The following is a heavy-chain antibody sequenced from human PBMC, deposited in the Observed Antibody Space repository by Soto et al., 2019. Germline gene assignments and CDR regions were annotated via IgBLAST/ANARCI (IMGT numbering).Heavy chain of an antibody. CDR2: TYYDGST. CDR1: GGSITSTIDY. Sequence: SETLSLTCSVSGGSITSTIDYWGWIRQSPGEGLEWIGNTYYDGSTFYNPSLKSRVTMSVDTSTGQFSLRVSSVTAADTAVYYCARRGSASWRNWFDSWGQGTTVTVSS. D-gene: IGHD2-2*01. CDR3: ARRGSASWRNWFDS. V-gene: IGHV4-39*01. J-gene: IGHJ5*01.